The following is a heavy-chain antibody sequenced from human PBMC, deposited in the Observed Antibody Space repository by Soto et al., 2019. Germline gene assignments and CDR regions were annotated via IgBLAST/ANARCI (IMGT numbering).Heavy chain of an antibody. CDR1: GYSFTSYW. CDR2: IYPGDSDT. CDR3: ARRVRCRDGYNNYYYYYGMDV. D-gene: IGHD5-12*01. J-gene: IGHJ6*02. V-gene: IGHV5-51*01. Sequence: GESLKISCKGSGYSFTSYWIGWVRQMPGKGLEWMGIIYPGDSDTRYSPSFQGQVTISADKSISTAYLQWSSLKASDTAMYYCARRVRCRDGYNNYYYYYGMDVWGQGTTVTVSS.